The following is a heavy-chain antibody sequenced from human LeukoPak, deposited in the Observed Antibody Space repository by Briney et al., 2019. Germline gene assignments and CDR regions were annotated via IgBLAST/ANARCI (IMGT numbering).Heavy chain of an antibody. V-gene: IGHV3-23*01. CDR1: GFTFSRHD. J-gene: IGHJ4*02. CDR2: IRSSGDAT. Sequence: HPGGSLRLSCAASGFTFSRHDMSWVRQAPGKGLEWVSYIRSSGDATYYADSVKGRFTISRDNSKNTLYLQMNSLRAEDTAVYYCAKDHYDFWSGYLWYFDYWGQGTLVTVSS. CDR3: AKDHYDFWSGYLWYFDY. D-gene: IGHD3-3*01.